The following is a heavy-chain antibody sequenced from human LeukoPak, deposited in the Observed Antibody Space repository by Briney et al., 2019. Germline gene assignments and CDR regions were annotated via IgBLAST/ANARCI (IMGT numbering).Heavy chain of an antibody. V-gene: IGHV4-34*01. CDR1: GGSFSGYY. Sequence: PSETLSLTCAVYGGSFSGYYWSWIRQPPGKGLEWIGEINHSGRTNYNPSLKSRVTISVDTSKNQFSLKLSSVTAADTAVYYCARAPGGGYCSGGSCPWRGRYYMDVWGKGTTVTASS. J-gene: IGHJ6*03. D-gene: IGHD2-15*01. CDR2: INHSGRT. CDR3: ARAPGGGYCSGGSCPWRGRYYMDV.